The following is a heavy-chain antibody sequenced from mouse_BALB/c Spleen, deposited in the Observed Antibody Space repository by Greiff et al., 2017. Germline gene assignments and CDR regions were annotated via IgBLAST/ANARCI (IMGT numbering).Heavy chain of an antibody. Sequence: EVKLQESGGDLVKPGGSLKLSCAASGFTFSSYGMSWVRQTPDKRLEWVATISSGGSYTYYPDSVKGRFTISRDNAKNTLYLQMSSLKSEDTAMYYCARDYYGSNIYYAMDYWGQGTSVTVSS. V-gene: IGHV5-6*01. CDR2: ISSGGSYT. D-gene: IGHD1-1*01. CDR3: ARDYYGSNIYYAMDY. J-gene: IGHJ4*01. CDR1: GFTFSSYG.